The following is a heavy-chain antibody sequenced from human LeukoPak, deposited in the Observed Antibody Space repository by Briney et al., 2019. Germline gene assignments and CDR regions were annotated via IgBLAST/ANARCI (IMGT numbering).Heavy chain of an antibody. D-gene: IGHD5-18*01. V-gene: IGHV4-39*01. CDR2: IYYSGST. CDR1: GGSISSSSYY. Sequence: SETLSLTCTVSGGSISSSSYYWGWIRQPPGKGLEWIGSIYYSGSTYYNPSLKSRVTISVDTSKNQFSLKLSSVTAADTAVCYCAIPRLYSYGYQFDYWGQGTLVTVSS. J-gene: IGHJ4*02. CDR3: AIPRLYSYGYQFDY.